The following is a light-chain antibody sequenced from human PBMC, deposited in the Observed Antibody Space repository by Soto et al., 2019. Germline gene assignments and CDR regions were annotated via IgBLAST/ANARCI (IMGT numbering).Light chain of an antibody. CDR3: QKYDTAPQT. J-gene: IGKJ1*01. Sequence: DIQMTQSPSSLSASVGDTVTITCRASQGIIDYLAWYQQRPGRVPRLLIYAASTLHTGVPSRFSGSGAGTDFTLTISSLQPEDVATYYCQKYDTAPQTFGPGNKVEIK. V-gene: IGKV1-27*01. CDR1: QGIIDY. CDR2: AAS.